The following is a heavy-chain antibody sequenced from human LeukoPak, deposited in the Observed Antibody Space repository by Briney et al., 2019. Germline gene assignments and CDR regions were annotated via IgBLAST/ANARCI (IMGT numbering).Heavy chain of an antibody. Sequence: GGSLRLSCVDSGFTFTNAWMNWVRQAPGRGLEWVGRIKSKTDGGTTDYAAPVKGRFTISRDDSKNTLYLQMNSLKTEDTAVYYCTYYGSGPYYYGMDVWGQGTTVTVSS. CDR1: GFTFTNAW. CDR3: TYYGSGPYYYGMDV. J-gene: IGHJ6*02. V-gene: IGHV3-15*07. CDR2: IKSKTDGGTT. D-gene: IGHD3-10*01.